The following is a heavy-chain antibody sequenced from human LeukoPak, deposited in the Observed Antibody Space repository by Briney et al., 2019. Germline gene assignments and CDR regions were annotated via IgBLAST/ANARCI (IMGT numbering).Heavy chain of an antibody. V-gene: IGHV4-61*03. CDR3: ARSQNYYGSGDY. J-gene: IGHJ4*02. D-gene: IGHD3-10*01. CDR2: IYYTGNT. CDR1: GDSVSNGNYY. Sequence: SETLSLTCTVSGDSVSNGNYYWSWLRQPPGKALEWIGYIYYTGNTYYNPSLEGRVTISVDTSRNHFSVKLSSVTAADTAVYYCARSQNYYGSGDYWGQGTLVTISS.